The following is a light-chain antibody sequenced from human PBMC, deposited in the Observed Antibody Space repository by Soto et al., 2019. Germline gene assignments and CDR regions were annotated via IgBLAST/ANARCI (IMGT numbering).Light chain of an antibody. V-gene: IGLV2-23*02. CDR1: SSDIGGYNY. J-gene: IGLJ1*01. CDR3: CSSGGSPTYV. Sequence: QSVLTQPASMSGSPGQSVTISCAGTSSDIGGYNYVSWYQHHPGKAPKLIIFEVNKRPSGVSNRFSGSKSGNTASLTISGLKVEDEADYYCCSSGGSPTYVFGTGTKVTVL. CDR2: EVN.